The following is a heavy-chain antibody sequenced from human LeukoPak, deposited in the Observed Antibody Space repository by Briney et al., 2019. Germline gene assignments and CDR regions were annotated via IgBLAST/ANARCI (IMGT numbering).Heavy chain of an antibody. J-gene: IGHJ4*02. V-gene: IGHV3-53*01. CDR2: ISNDGDT. Sequence: GGSLRLSCAPSGFTVSSNYMSWVRQGPGKGLECVSVISNDGDTYYADSVKGRFTISRDTSKNTVSLQMNSLRAEDTAVYYCAGDKTTGGWYEFDYWGQGTLVTVSS. CDR1: GFTVSSNY. D-gene: IGHD6-19*01. CDR3: AGDKTTGGWYEFDY.